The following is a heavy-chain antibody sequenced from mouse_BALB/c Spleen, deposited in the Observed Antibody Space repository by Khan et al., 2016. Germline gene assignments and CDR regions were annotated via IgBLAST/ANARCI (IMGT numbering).Heavy chain of an antibody. CDR1: GYAFSIYW. Sequence: QVQLQQSGAELVRPGSSVKISCKASGYAFSIYWMNWVKQRPGQGLEWIGQIYPGDGDTDYNGKFKDKATLTADTSSSTAYMQLSSLTSEDSAVYCGARSGYGYDYWGQGTTITVSS. J-gene: IGHJ2*01. V-gene: IGHV1-80*01. CDR2: IYPGDGDT. CDR3: ARSGYGYDY. D-gene: IGHD2-2*01.